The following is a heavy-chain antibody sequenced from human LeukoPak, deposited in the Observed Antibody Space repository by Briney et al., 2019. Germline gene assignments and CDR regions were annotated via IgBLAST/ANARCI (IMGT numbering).Heavy chain of an antibody. CDR1: GFSFSSYI. J-gene: IGHJ4*02. V-gene: IGHV3-23*01. Sequence: GGSLRLSCAVSGFSFSSYIIGWVCQAPGKGLEWVSLIGGSGDSTYYADSVKGQFTISRDNSKNTLYLRMNSLRADDTAVYSCAKGTVGGGGYFDDWGQGTLVTVSS. D-gene: IGHD3-10*01. CDR2: IGGSGDST. CDR3: AKGTVGGGGYFDD.